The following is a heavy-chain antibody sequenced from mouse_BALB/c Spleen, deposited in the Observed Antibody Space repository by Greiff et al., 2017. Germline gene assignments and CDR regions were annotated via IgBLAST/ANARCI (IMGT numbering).Heavy chain of an antibody. CDR3: ARVYGHYAMDY. Sequence: VKLVESGPGLVAPSQSLSITCTVSGFSLTSYGVHWVRQPPGKGLEWLGVIWAGGSTNYNSALMSRLSISKDNSKSQVFLKMNSLQTDDTAMYYCARVYGHYAMDYWGQGTSVTVSS. J-gene: IGHJ4*01. V-gene: IGHV2-9*02. D-gene: IGHD1-2*01. CDR1: GFSLTSYG. CDR2: IWAGGST.